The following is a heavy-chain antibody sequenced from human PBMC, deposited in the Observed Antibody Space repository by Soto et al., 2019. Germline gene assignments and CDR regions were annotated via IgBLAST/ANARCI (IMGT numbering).Heavy chain of an antibody. CDR2: IWYDGSNK. J-gene: IGHJ5*02. CDR3: ARELVAAAVGGFDP. V-gene: IGHV3-33*01. CDR1: GFTFSSYG. Sequence: QVQLVESGGGVVQPGRSLRLSCAASGFTFSSYGMHWVRQAPGKGLEWVAVIWYDGSNKYYADSVKGRFTISRDNSKNTRYLQMNSLRAEDTAVYYCARELVAAAVGGFDPWGQGTLVTVAS. D-gene: IGHD6-13*01.